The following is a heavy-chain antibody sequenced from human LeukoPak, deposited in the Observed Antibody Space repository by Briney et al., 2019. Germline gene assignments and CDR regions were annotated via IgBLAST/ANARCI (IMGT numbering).Heavy chain of an antibody. CDR2: IWYDGSNK. V-gene: IGHV3-30*02. J-gene: IGHJ6*02. D-gene: IGHD2-2*01. Sequence: GGSLRLSCAASGFTFSSYGMHWVRQAPGKGLEWVAFIWYDGSNKYYADSVKGRFTISRDNSKNTLYLQMNSLRAEDTAVYYCAKDGGSRIYYYYYGMDVWGQGTTVTVSS. CDR1: GFTFSSYG. CDR3: AKDGGSRIYYYYYGMDV.